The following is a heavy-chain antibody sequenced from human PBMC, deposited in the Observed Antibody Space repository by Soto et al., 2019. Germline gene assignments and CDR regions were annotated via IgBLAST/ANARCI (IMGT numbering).Heavy chain of an antibody. CDR1: GFTFSSYG. V-gene: IGHV3-33*01. CDR2: IWYDGSNK. D-gene: IGHD4-4*01. Sequence: PGGSLRLSCAASGFTFSSYGMHWVRQAPGKGLEWVAVIWYDGSNKYYADSVKGRFTISRDNSKNTLYLQMNSLRAEDTAVYYCARSKSYYYYYYGMDVWGQGTTVTVSS. CDR3: ARSKSYYYYYYGMDV. J-gene: IGHJ6*02.